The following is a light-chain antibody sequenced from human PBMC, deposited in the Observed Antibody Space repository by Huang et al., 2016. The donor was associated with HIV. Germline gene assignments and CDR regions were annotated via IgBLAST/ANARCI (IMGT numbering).Light chain of an antibody. CDR3: QHYNNWPPWT. CDR1: QGVSNN. Sequence: EIVMTQSPATLSVSTGERATLSCRASQGVSNNIAWYQQKPGQPPRPLIHVASTRATGIAAKFRGRGSGTEFTLTSTSLQPEDSAVYYCQHYNNWPPWTFGPGTQVEI. V-gene: IGKV3D-15*01. J-gene: IGKJ1*01. CDR2: VAS.